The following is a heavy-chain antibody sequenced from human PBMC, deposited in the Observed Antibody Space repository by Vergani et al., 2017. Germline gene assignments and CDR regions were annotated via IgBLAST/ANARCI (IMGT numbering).Heavy chain of an antibody. CDR2: TYYRSKWYN. D-gene: IGHD5-18*01. CDR1: GDSVSSNSAA. V-gene: IGHV6-1*01. Sequence: QVQLQQSGPGLVKPSQTLSLTCAISGDSVSSNSAAWNWIRQSPSRGLEWLGRTYYRSKWYNDYAVSVKSRITINPDTSKNQFSLKLSSVTAADTAVYYCARARIQLWLLYFDYWGQGTLVTVSS. CDR3: ARARIQLWLLYFDY. J-gene: IGHJ4*02.